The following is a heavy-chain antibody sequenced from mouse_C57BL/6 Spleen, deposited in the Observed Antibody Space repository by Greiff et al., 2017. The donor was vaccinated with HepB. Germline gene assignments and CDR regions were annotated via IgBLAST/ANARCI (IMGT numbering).Heavy chain of an antibody. CDR3: ARKNYGSSYRYAMDY. D-gene: IGHD1-1*01. V-gene: IGHV1-80*01. J-gene: IGHJ4*01. CDR2: IYPGDGDT. Sequence: QVQLKQSGAELVKPGASVKISCKASGYAFSSYWMNWVKQRPGKGLEWIGQIYPGDGDTNYKGKFKGKATLTADKSSSTAYMQLSSLTSEASAVYFCARKNYGSSYRYAMDYWGQGTSVTVSS. CDR1: GYAFSSYW.